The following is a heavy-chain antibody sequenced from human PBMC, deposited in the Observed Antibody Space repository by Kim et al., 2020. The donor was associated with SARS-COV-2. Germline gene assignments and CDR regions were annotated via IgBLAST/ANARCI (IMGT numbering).Heavy chain of an antibody. Sequence: SETLSLTCAVYGGSLSGYSWNWVRHSPGSLLAWIGEIKHSGGTNYSTSLKRRVTMSIDTSKSQFSLRLTSVTAADPAVYFCARGNVGVVLAPIFGLGPLYYYYNMDVWGRGATVTVSS. J-gene: IGHJ6*03. CDR2: IKHSGGT. D-gene: IGHD2-21*01. CDR3: ARGNVGVVLAPIFGLGPLYYYYNMDV. CDR1: GGSLSGYS. V-gene: IGHV4-34*01.